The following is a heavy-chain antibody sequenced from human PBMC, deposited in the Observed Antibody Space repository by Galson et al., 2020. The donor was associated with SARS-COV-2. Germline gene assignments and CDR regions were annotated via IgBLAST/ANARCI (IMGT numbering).Heavy chain of an antibody. CDR3: ARVDCSGCSCYVGNY. CDR2: LKHEGRGK. D-gene: IGHD2-15*01. Sequence: GGSLRPSCGHSGFDINYHWMSLVRQAPGRGLEWVASLKHEGRGKYYVDSVKDRFTITRDNPKNSLFLQMNNLRVEDTTVYHCARVDCSGCSCYVGNYWGHGTLVTVSS. V-gene: IGHV3-7*01. J-gene: IGHJ4*01. CDR1: GFDINYHW.